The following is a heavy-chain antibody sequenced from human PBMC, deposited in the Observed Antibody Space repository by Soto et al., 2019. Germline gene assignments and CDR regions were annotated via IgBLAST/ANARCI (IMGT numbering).Heavy chain of an antibody. V-gene: IGHV3-66*01. J-gene: IGHJ3*02. CDR1: GFTVSSNY. D-gene: IGHD2-2*01. Sequence: GGSLRLSCAASGFTVSSNYMSWVRQAPGKGLEWVSVIYSGGSTYYADSVKGRFTISRDNSKNTLYLQMNSLRAEDTAVYYFARDPGYCSSTSCYHALDIWGQGTMVTVSS. CDR2: IYSGGST. CDR3: ARDPGYCSSTSCYHALDI.